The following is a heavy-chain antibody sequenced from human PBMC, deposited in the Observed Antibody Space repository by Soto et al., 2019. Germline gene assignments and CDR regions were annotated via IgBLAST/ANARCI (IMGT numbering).Heavy chain of an antibody. CDR3: ARGWGRIFDY. V-gene: IGHV4-34*01. D-gene: IGHD7-27*01. J-gene: IGHJ4*02. CDR2: INHSGST. Sequence: QVQLQQWGAGLLKPSETLSLTCAVYGGSFSGYYWGWIRQPPGKGLEWIGEINHSGSTNYNPSLKRRVTISVDTSKNQFSLKLTSETAADTAVYYCARGWGRIFDYWGQGTLVTVSS. CDR1: GGSFSGYY.